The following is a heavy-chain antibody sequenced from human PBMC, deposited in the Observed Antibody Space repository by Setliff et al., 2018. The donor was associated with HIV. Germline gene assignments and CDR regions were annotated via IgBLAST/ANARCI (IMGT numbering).Heavy chain of an antibody. V-gene: IGHV4-59*11. CDR3: AIQKAMTPRGERYYFDY. Sequence: PSETLSLTCAVSGGSIRSHSWNWIRQPPGKGLEWIGRIYYSGYTEYNPSLKSRVTLSVDASMNQFSLKMTSVTAADTAVYYCAIQKAMTPRGERYYFDYWGQGTLVTVSS. CDR1: GGSIRSHS. J-gene: IGHJ4*02. D-gene: IGHD3-16*01. CDR2: IYYSGYT.